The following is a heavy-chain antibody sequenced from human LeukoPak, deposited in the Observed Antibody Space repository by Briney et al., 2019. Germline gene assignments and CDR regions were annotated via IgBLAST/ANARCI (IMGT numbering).Heavy chain of an antibody. CDR2: INQDRREQ. Sequence: GGSLRLSCAASGFTFSDYWMSWVRQAPGQGLEWVAKINQDRREQHFVHNVKGRFTISRDNAQSTLFLQMDSLRAEDTAVYYCTGGALDYWGQGALVSVSS. CDR1: GFTFSDYW. J-gene: IGHJ4*02. CDR3: TGGALDY. V-gene: IGHV3-7*04.